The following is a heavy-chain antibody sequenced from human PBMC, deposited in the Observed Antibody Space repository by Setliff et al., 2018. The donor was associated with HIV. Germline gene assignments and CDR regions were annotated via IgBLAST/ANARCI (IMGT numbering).Heavy chain of an antibody. CDR2: ISSSGSHT. D-gene: IGHD6-13*01. Sequence: GGSLRLSCAGSGFTFNNYEMNWVRQTPGKGLEWVSYISSSGSHTYYADSVKGRFTVSRENAKSSLYLQMNSLRAEDTAVYYCAKDREWGSSWSFYFDYWGQGTLVTVSS. J-gene: IGHJ4*02. CDR3: AKDREWGSSWSFYFDY. V-gene: IGHV3-48*03. CDR1: GFTFNNYE.